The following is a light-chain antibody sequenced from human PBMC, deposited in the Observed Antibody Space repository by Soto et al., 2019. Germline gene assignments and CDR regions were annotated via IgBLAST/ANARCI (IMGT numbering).Light chain of an antibody. CDR2: AAS. CDR3: QKLNSYLLYT. Sequence: DIQLTQSPSFLSASVGDRVTITCRASQGISSYLAWYQQKPGKAPKLLIYAASTLQSGVPSRFSGSSSGTEFTLTISSLQPEDFATYYCQKLNSYLLYTFGQGTKLEIK. J-gene: IGKJ2*01. V-gene: IGKV1-9*01. CDR1: QGISSY.